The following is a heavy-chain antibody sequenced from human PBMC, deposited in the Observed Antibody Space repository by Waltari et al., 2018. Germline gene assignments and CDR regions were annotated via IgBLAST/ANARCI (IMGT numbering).Heavy chain of an antibody. J-gene: IGHJ4*02. CDR3: VRSDYGDYVGGYY. D-gene: IGHD4-17*01. V-gene: IGHV3-21*01. CDR2: ISSSSSFI. CDR1: GFTFSDHT. Sequence: EVQLVDSGGGLVKPGGSLGLSCAASGFTFSDHTMSWVRQTPGKGLEWVSSISSSSSFIYYADSVNGRFTISRDNAKNSLFLQMNSLRAEDTSVYYCVRSDYGDYVGGYYWGQGTVVTVSS.